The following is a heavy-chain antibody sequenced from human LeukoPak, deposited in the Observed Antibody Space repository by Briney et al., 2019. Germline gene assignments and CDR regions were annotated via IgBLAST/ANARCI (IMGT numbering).Heavy chain of an antibody. Sequence: QPGASLGLSCAASGFTFSSYAMSWVRQAPGKGLEWVSSISGSGGSTYYADSVKGRFTISRDNTKNTLYLQLNSLRAEDTAVYYCGKVQNYYDSSGYQYYFDYWGQGTLVTVSS. CDR1: GFTFSSYA. V-gene: IGHV3-23*01. CDR2: ISGSGGST. CDR3: GKVQNYYDSSGYQYYFDY. J-gene: IGHJ4*02. D-gene: IGHD3-22*01.